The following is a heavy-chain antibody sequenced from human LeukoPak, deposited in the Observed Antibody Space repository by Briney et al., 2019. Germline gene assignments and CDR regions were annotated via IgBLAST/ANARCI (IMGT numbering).Heavy chain of an antibody. CDR1: GFPFSSYA. CDR2: ISGSGGST. D-gene: IGHD3-10*01. CDR3: PKDLDDGSGSYYEN. Sequence: GSLRLSCAASGFPFSSYAMSWVRQAPGKGLEWVSAISGSGGSTYYADSVKGRFTISRDNSKNTLYLQMNSLRAEDKAVYYCPKDLDDGSGSYYENWGQGTLVTVSS. V-gene: IGHV3-23*01. J-gene: IGHJ4*02.